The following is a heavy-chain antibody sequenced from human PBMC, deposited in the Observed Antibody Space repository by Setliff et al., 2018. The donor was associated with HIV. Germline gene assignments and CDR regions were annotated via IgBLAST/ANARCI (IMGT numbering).Heavy chain of an antibody. Sequence: RASVKVSCKASGYTFINYGISWVRQAPGQGLEWMGWISAYNGNTNYAQKFQGRVTMTTDASTSTAYMELGSLTSDDTAFYYCASAPGYYDSWSGFRNYYMDVWGQGTGVTVSS. CDR2: ISAYNGNT. V-gene: IGHV1-18*01. J-gene: IGHJ6*03. D-gene: IGHD3-3*01. CDR1: GYTFINYG. CDR3: ASAPGYYDSWSGFRNYYMDV.